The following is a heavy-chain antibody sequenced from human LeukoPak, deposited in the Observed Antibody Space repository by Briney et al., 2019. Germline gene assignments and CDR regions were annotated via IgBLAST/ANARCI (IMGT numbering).Heavy chain of an antibody. J-gene: IGHJ5*02. Sequence: PGGSLRLSCEASGFTFSSYWMSWVRQAPGKGLEWVANINQDGTDKYYVGSVKGRFTISRDNAKNSLYLQMNSLRAEDTAVYYCAREIVGTHKSRFDPWGQGTLVTVSS. CDR2: INQDGTDK. CDR3: AREIVGTHKSRFDP. V-gene: IGHV3-7*03. CDR1: GFTFSSYW. D-gene: IGHD1-26*01.